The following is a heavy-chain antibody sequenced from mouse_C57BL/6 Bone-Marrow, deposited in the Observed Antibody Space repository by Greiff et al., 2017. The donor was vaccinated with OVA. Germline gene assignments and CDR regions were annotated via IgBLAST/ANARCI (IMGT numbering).Heavy chain of an antibody. V-gene: IGHV1-76*01. CDR3: ARETGTLAWFAY. CDR1: GYTFTDYY. CDR2: IYPGSGNT. Sequence: ESGAELVRPGASVKLSCKASGYTFTDYYINWVKQRPGQGLEWIARIYPGSGNTYYNEKFKGKATLTAEKSSSTAYMQLSSLTSEDSAVYFCARETGTLAWFAYWGQGTLVTVSA. D-gene: IGHD4-1*01. J-gene: IGHJ3*01.